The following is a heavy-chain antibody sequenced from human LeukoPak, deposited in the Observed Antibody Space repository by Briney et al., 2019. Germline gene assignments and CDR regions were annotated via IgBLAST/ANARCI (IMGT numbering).Heavy chain of an antibody. Sequence: SAPTLVNPTQTLTLTCTFSGCSLSTSGVGVDWIRQPPGNALEWLALIYWNDDNRYIASLKSRLTITKDTSKNQVVLTITNMDPVATATYYCAHIRIVVGNWYDPWGQGPLVTVSS. D-gene: IGHD2-15*01. V-gene: IGHV2-5*01. CDR3: AHIRIVVGNWYDP. CDR1: GCSLSTSGVG. J-gene: IGHJ5*02. CDR2: IYWNDDN.